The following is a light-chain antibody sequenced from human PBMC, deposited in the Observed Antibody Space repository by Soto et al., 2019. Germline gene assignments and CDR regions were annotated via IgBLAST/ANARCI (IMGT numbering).Light chain of an antibody. CDR2: DVS. CDR3: QQYHSYPIT. CDR1: QSIIRW. V-gene: IGKV1-5*01. J-gene: IGKJ5*01. Sequence: DIQMTQSPTTLSASIGDRVTITCRTSQSIIRWLAWYQQKPGKAPKFLIYDVSSLESGVPSRFSGSGSGTEFTLTISSLQPDDFATYYCQQYHSYPITFGQGTRLEIK.